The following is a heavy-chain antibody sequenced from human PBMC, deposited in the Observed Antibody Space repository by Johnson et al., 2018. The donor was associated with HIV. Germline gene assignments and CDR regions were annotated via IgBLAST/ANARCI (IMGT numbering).Heavy chain of an antibody. Sequence: VQLVESGGGLVQPGRSLRLSCAASGFTFSAYEMHWVRQSTAKGLEWVSSIDTSGDTYYSESVKGRFTISRDNFKNTLYLQMNSLRVEDTAVYSCAKDIRGSRDGYNRDDGFDVWGQGTMVTVSS. CDR2: IDTSGDT. CDR3: AKDIRGSRDGYNRDDGFDV. V-gene: IGHV3-13*04. D-gene: IGHD5-24*01. J-gene: IGHJ3*01. CDR1: GFTFSAYE.